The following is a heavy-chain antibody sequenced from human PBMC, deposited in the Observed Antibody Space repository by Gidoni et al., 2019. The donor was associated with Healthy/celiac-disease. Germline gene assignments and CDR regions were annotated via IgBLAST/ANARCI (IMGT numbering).Heavy chain of an antibody. CDR3: AKDFRRIWYSSGWSVKYFDY. CDR2: SSGSGGST. D-gene: IGHD6-19*01. J-gene: IGHJ4*02. V-gene: IGHV3-23*01. Sequence: EVQLLESGGGWVQPGGYMRLSCAAAGFTFSSYAMSWVRQAPGQGLEWVSASSGSGGSTYYSDAVKGRFPISIDNSKNTLYLQMNSLRAEDTAVYYCAKDFRRIWYSSGWSVKYFDYLGQGTLVTVSS. CDR1: GFTFSSYA.